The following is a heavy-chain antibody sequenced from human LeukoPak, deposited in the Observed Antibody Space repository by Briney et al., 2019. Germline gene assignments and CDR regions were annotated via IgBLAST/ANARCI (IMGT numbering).Heavy chain of an antibody. D-gene: IGHD6-19*01. Sequence: GGSLRLSCAGSRVTFDFYAVHWVRQAPGKGLEWVSGMTWSNGETAYADSVKGRFTISRDNAKMYLRMNSLRTEDTAVYYCAKRLRNGSGWASDYWGQGTLVTVSS. CDR2: MTWSNGET. CDR1: RVTFDFYA. CDR3: AKRLRNGSGWASDY. V-gene: IGHV3-9*01. J-gene: IGHJ4*02.